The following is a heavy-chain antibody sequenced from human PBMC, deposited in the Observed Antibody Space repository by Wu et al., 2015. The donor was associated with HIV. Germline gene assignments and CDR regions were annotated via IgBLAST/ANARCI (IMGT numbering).Heavy chain of an antibody. CDR1: GYTFTGYY. V-gene: IGHV1-2*02. D-gene: IGHD2-15*01. Sequence: QVQLVQSGAEVKKPGASVKVSCKASGYTFTGYYMHWVRQAPGQGLEWMGWINPNSGGTNYAQKFQGRVTMTRDTSISTAYMELSRLRSDDTAVYYCAVGVAPSELGRFGMDVWGQRGPRSPSPQ. CDR3: AVGVAPSELGRFGMDV. J-gene: IGHJ6*01. CDR2: INPNSGGT.